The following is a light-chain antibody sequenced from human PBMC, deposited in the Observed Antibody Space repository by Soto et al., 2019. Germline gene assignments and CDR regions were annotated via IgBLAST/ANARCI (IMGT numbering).Light chain of an antibody. CDR3: QQYGSSPFT. J-gene: IGKJ3*01. Sequence: EIVLTQSPGTLSLSPGDRATLSCRTRQSVTSNYLAWYQQKPGQAPRLLISGAFNRATGIPDRFSGSGSGTDFTLTISRLEPEDFAVYYCQQYGSSPFTFGPGTKVDIK. V-gene: IGKV3-20*01. CDR2: GAF. CDR1: QSVTSNY.